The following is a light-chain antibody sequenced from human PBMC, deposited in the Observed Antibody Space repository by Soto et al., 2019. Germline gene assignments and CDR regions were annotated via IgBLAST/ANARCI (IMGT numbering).Light chain of an antibody. J-gene: IGKJ2*03. CDR3: QQYSSSPPYS. CDR1: QSVISNY. Sequence: EIVLTQSPATLSLSPGERATLSCRASQSVISNYLAWYQQKPGQAPRLLIYDASTRATGIPDRFSGSGSGTDFTLTISTLEPQEFAVYYCQQYSSSPPYSFGQGTKLEIK. V-gene: IGKV3-20*01. CDR2: DAS.